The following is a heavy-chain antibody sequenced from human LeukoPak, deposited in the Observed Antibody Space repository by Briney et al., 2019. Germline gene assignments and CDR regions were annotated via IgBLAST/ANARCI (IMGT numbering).Heavy chain of an antibody. J-gene: IGHJ4*02. CDR2: IWYDGSNK. CDR3: ARGQYSPDY. V-gene: IGHV3-33*01. Sequence: GRSLRLSCAASGFTFSSYGMHWVRQAPGKGLEWVAVIWYDGSNKYYTDSVKGRFTISRDNPKNTLYLQMNSLRAEDTAVYYCARGQYSPDYWGQGTLVTVSS. D-gene: IGHD2-15*01. CDR1: GFTFSSYG.